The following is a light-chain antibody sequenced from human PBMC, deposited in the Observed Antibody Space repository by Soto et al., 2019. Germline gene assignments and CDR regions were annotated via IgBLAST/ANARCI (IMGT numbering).Light chain of an antibody. CDR3: QQFSSDPLT. CDR1: QTVRNNY. Sequence: EFVLTQSPGTLSLSPGERATLSCRASQTVRNNYLAWYQQKPGQAPRLLIYDASSRATGIPDRFSGGGSGTDFTLTISRLEPEDFAVYYCQQFSSDPLTFGGGTKVDFK. CDR2: DAS. J-gene: IGKJ4*01. V-gene: IGKV3-20*01.